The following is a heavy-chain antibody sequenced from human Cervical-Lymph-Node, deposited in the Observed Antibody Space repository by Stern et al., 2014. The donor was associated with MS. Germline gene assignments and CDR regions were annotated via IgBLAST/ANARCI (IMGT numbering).Heavy chain of an antibody. CDR1: GYTFTSDG. CDR2: ISADNGNT. D-gene: IGHD2-15*01. J-gene: IGHJ3*02. V-gene: IGHV1-18*01. CDR3: ARGLLGSENAFDI. Sequence: VQLVQSGAEVKKPGASGKVSCKASGYTFTSDGINWGRQAPGQGLEWMGRISADNGNTMYAQMLQGRVTMTTYTSTITAYMELRSLRSDDTAVYYCARGLLGSENAFDIWGQGPMVTVSS.